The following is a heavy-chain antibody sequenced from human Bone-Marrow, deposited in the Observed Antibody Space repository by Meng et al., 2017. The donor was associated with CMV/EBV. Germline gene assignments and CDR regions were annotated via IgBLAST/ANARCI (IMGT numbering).Heavy chain of an antibody. CDR3: ARAAYCTNGVCSLGKPDY. CDR1: GGSISSYY. J-gene: IGHJ4*02. V-gene: IGHV4-4*07. D-gene: IGHD2-8*01. Sequence: SETLSLTCTVSGGSISSYYWSWIRQPAGKGLEWIGRIYTSGSTNYNPSLKSRVTMSVDTSKNQFSLKLSSVTAADTAVYYCARAAYCTNGVCSLGKPDYWGQGTLVTVSS. CDR2: IYTSGST.